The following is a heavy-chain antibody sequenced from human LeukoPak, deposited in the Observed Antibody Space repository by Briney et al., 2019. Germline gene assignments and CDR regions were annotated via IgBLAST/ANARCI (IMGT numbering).Heavy chain of an antibody. J-gene: IGHJ3*02. CDR1: GFTFSDYY. Sequence: GGSLRLSCAASGFTFSDYYMNWIRQAPGKGLEWISYISSSGGTIYYADSLKGRFTISRDNAKNSLYLQMNSLRAEDTAVYYCAGYSSGWFGAFHIWGQGTMVTVSS. D-gene: IGHD6-19*01. CDR3: AGYSSGWFGAFHI. CDR2: ISSSGGTI. V-gene: IGHV3-11*04.